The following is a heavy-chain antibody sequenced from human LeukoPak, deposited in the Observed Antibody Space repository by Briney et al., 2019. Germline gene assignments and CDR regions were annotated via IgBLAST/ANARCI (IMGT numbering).Heavy chain of an antibody. CDR2: MNPNSGNT. V-gene: IGHV1-8*01. D-gene: IGHD6-13*01. Sequence: GASVKVSCKXSGYTFTSYDINWVRQATGQGLERMGWMNPNSGNTGYAQKFQGRVTMTRNTSISTAYMELSSLRSEDTAVYYCARGSAAAYYLFDYWGQGTLVTVSS. CDR1: GYTFTSYD. CDR3: ARGSAAAYYLFDY. J-gene: IGHJ4*02.